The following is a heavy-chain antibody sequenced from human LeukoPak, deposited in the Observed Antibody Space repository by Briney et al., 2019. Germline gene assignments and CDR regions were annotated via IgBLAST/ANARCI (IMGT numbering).Heavy chain of an antibody. CDR2: IYYSGST. V-gene: IGHV4-39*07. J-gene: IGHJ5*02. CDR3: ARDEGYSYGYGNWFDP. CDR1: GGSISSSSYY. D-gene: IGHD5-18*01. Sequence: SETLSLTCTVSGGSISSSSYYWGWIRQPPGKGLEWIGSIYYSGSTNYNPSLKSRVTMSVDTSKNQFSLKLSSVTAADTAVYYCARDEGYSYGYGNWFDPWGQGTLVTVSS.